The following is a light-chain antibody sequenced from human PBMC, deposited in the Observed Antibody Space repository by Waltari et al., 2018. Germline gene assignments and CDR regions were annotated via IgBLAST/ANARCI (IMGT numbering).Light chain of an antibody. V-gene: IGLV3-1*01. J-gene: IGLJ3*02. Sequence: SYELTQPPSVSVSPGQTASITCSGHILGNKYASWYQQKPGQSPLLVIYQDTKRPSEIPERFSGSKSANAATLTITGTQAVDEADYYCQALGTGAWVFGGGTKLTVL. CDR1: ILGNKY. CDR2: QDT. CDR3: QALGTGAWV.